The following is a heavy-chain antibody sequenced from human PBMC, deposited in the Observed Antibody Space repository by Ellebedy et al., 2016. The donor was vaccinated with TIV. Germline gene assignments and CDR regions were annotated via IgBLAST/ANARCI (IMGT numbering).Heavy chain of an antibody. CDR3: ARDRIRHFDPYYYYGMDV. J-gene: IGHJ6*02. D-gene: IGHD3-9*01. Sequence: PGGSLRLSCAASGFTISNSWMHRVRQAPGKGLERVGRVSADSPRTVYADSVKGRFTISGDSAKNTVYLQMRSVRDEDTAVYYCARDRIRHFDPYYYYGMDVWGQGTTVTVSS. CDR2: VSADSPRT. CDR1: GFTISNSW. V-gene: IGHV3-74*01.